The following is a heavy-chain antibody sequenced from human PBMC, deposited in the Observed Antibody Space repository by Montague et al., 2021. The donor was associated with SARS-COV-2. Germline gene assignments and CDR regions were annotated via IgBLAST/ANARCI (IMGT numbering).Heavy chain of an antibody. D-gene: IGHD6-13*01. CDR2: IYYSGST. CDR3: ARVSLAAAATRSDY. V-gene: IGHV4-61*08. J-gene: IGHJ4*02. CDR1: GGSVSSGGYY. Sequence: SETLSLTCTVSGGSVSSGGYYWSWIRQPAGKGLEWIGYIYYSGSTNYXSSLKSRVTISLDTSKNQFSLKLTSVTAADTAVYYCARVSLAAAATRSDYWGQGTLVTVSS.